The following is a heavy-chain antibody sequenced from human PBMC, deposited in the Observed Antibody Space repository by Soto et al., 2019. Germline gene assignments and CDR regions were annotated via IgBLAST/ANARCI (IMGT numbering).Heavy chain of an antibody. CDR1: GFTFSSYW. CDR2: IKQDGSEK. D-gene: IGHD2-15*01. V-gene: IGHV3-7*01. Sequence: EVQLVESGGGLVQPGGSLRLSCAASGFTFSSYWMSWVRQAPGKGLEWVANIKQDGSEKYYVDSVKGRFTISRDNAKNSLYLQMRRLRAEDTAVYYCACSFTGYYYYYYYGMDVWGQGTTVTV. CDR3: ACSFTGYYYYYYYGMDV. J-gene: IGHJ6*02.